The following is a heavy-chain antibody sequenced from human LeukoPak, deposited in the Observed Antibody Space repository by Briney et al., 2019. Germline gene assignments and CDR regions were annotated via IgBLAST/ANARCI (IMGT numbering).Heavy chain of an antibody. CDR2: IYHSGST. Sequence: SQTLSLTCAVSGGSISSGGYSWSWIRQPPGKGLEWIGYIYHSGSTYYNPSLRSRVTISVDTSKNQFSLKLSSVTAADTAVYYCARHRYRSGSDWIDPWGQGTLVTVSS. D-gene: IGHD1-26*01. CDR1: GGSISSGGYS. J-gene: IGHJ5*02. V-gene: IGHV4-30-2*03. CDR3: ARHRYRSGSDWIDP.